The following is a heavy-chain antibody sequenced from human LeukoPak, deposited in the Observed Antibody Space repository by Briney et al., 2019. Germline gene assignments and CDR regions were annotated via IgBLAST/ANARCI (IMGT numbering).Heavy chain of an antibody. CDR2: MNPNSGNT. Sequence: ASVKVSCEASGYTFTSYDINWVRQATGQGLEWMGWMNPNSGNTGYAQKFQGRVTITRNTSISTAYMELSSLRSEDTAVYYCATHCSSTSCPGWGQGTLVTVSS. D-gene: IGHD2-2*01. CDR1: GYTFTSYD. J-gene: IGHJ4*02. V-gene: IGHV1-8*03. CDR3: ATHCSSTSCPG.